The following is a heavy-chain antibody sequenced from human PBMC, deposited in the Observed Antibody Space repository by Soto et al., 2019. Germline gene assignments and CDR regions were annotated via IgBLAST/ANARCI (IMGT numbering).Heavy chain of an antibody. Sequence: GGSLRLSCAASGFTFSTYAMNWVRQAPGKGLDWVSTISGSGGGTYYADSVKGRFTISRDNSKNTLYLQMNSLRAEDTALYFCAKDHYNSSGYYPFDYWGQGTLVTVSS. CDR1: GFTFSTYA. V-gene: IGHV3-23*01. CDR2: ISGSGGGT. J-gene: IGHJ4*02. D-gene: IGHD3-22*01. CDR3: AKDHYNSSGYYPFDY.